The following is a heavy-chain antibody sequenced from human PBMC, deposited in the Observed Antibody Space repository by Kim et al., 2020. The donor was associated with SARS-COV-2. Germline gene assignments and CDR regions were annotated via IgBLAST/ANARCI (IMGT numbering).Heavy chain of an antibody. Sequence: SVKGRFTISRDNAKNSLYLQMNSLRAEDTAVYYCARTRSPTYYYYYGMDVWGQGTTVTVSS. V-gene: IGHV3-11*06. J-gene: IGHJ6*02. CDR3: ARTRSPTYYYYYGMDV.